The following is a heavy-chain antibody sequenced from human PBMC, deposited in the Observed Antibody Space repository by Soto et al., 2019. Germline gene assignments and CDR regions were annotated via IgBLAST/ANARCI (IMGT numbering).Heavy chain of an antibody. Sequence: EVRLVESGGGLVQPGGSLRLSCAASGFTFSAHYMDWVRQAPGKGLEWVGRIKNKANSYTTEYAASVEGRFTISREDSQISLNLQMNSLKSEGTAVYYCARVSLVGPSGGRYFDYWGQGSQVAVSS. CDR2: IKNKANSYTT. CDR1: GFTFSAHY. D-gene: IGHD1-26*01. V-gene: IGHV3-72*01. CDR3: ARVSLVGPSGGRYFDY. J-gene: IGHJ4*02.